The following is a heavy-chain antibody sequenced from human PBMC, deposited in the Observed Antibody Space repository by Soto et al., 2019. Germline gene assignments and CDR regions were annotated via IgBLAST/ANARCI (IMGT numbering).Heavy chain of an antibody. CDR3: ARDPHITIFGVVIPQPQDY. D-gene: IGHD3-3*01. V-gene: IGHV3-7*01. CDR2: IKQDGSEK. CDR1: GFTFSSYW. Sequence: GGSLRLSCAASGFTFSSYWMSWVRQAPGKGLEWVANIKQDGSEKYYVDSVKGRFTISRDNAKNSLYLQMNSLRAEDTAVYYCARDPHITIFGVVIPQPQDYWGQGTLVTVSS. J-gene: IGHJ4*02.